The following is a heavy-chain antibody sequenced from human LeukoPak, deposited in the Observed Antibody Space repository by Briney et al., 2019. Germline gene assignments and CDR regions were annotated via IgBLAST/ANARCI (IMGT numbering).Heavy chain of an antibody. Sequence: PGGSLRLSCAASGFTFSSYAMSWVRQAPGKGLEWVSAISGSGGSGGSTYYADSVKGRFTISRDNSKNTLYLQLNSLRAEDTAVYYCAKSLGGVYYDSSGYFYYWGQGALVTVSS. D-gene: IGHD3-22*01. CDR1: GFTFSSYA. J-gene: IGHJ4*02. CDR3: AKSLGGVYYDSSGYFYY. V-gene: IGHV3-23*01. CDR2: ISGSGGSGGST.